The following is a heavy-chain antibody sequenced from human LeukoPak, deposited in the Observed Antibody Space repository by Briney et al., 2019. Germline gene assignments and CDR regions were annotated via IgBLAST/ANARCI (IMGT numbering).Heavy chain of an antibody. Sequence: ASVKVSCKASGYTFTSYGISWVRQAPGQGLEWMGWISAYNGNTNYAQKLQGRVTMTTDTSTSTTYMELRSLRSDDTAVYYCARGEIVGATMGILYYFDYWGQGTLVNVSS. J-gene: IGHJ4*02. D-gene: IGHD1-26*01. CDR1: GYTFTSYG. CDR2: ISAYNGNT. CDR3: ARGEIVGATMGILYYFDY. V-gene: IGHV1-18*01.